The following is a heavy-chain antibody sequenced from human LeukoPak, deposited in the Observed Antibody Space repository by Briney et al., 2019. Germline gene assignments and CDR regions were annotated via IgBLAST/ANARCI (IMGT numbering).Heavy chain of an antibody. CDR2: ISHDGSTK. V-gene: IGHV3-30*04. CDR3: ARPAVAGTEDLQD. J-gene: IGHJ1*01. Sequence: PGGSLRPSCAASGFRFSTYAIHWVRQAPGKGLEWVAVISHDGSTKYYSDSVKGRFTISRDNSKNTLYLQMNSLGVDDTAVYYCARPAVAGTEDLQDWGQGTLVTVSP. CDR1: GFRFSTYA. D-gene: IGHD6-19*01.